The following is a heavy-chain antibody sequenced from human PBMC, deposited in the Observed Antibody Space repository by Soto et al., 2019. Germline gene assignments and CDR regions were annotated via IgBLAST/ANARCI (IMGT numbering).Heavy chain of an antibody. CDR1: GGSISSSSYY. Sequence: SETLSLTCTVSGGSISSSSYYWGWIRQPPGKGLELIVSIYYSGSTYYNPSLKSRVTISVDTSKNHFSLKLSSVTAADTAVYYCARLSPNCSGGSCYGGFDYWGQGTLVTVSS. D-gene: IGHD2-15*01. CDR3: ARLSPNCSGGSCYGGFDY. CDR2: IYYSGST. V-gene: IGHV4-39*01. J-gene: IGHJ4*02.